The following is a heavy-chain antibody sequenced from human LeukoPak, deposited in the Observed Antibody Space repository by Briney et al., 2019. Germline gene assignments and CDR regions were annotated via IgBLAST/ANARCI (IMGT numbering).Heavy chain of an antibody. CDR1: GGSISSGDYY. Sequence: SETLSLTCTVSGGSISSGDYYWSWIRQHPGKGLEWIGYIYYSGSTNYNPSLKSRVTISVDTSKNQFSLKLSSVTAADTAVYYCARDLASGSYDYWGQGTLVTVSS. D-gene: IGHD1-26*01. V-gene: IGHV4-61*08. CDR2: IYYSGST. CDR3: ARDLASGSYDY. J-gene: IGHJ4*02.